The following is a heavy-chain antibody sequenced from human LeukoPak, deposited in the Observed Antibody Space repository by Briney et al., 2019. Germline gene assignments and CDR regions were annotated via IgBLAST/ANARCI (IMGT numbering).Heavy chain of an antibody. CDR2: IRSNGHTT. CDR1: GFTFSNYA. CDR3: AKEEMSAEGGNLAP. J-gene: IGHJ5*02. Sequence: PGGSLRLSCVASGFTFSNYAMSWVRQAPGKGLEWVSAIRSNGHTTYDADSVKGRFTISRDNSKNTLYLEMKSLRADDTALYYCAKEEMSAEGGNLAPWGQGPLVTVSS. V-gene: IGHV3-23*01. D-gene: IGHD5-24*01.